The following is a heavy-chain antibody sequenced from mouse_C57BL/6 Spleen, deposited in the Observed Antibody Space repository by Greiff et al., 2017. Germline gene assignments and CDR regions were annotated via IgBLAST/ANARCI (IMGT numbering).Heavy chain of an antibody. CDR3: ARFRNWDLYYYAMDY. D-gene: IGHD4-1*01. Sequence: EVQLVESGPGLVKPSQSLSLTCSVTGYSITSGYYWNWIRQFPGNKLEWMGYISYDGSNNYNPSLKNRISITRDTSKNQFFLKLNSVTTEDTATYNWARFRNWDLYYYAMDYGGQGTSVTVSS. CDR1: GYSITSGYY. J-gene: IGHJ4*01. CDR2: ISYDGSN. V-gene: IGHV3-6*01.